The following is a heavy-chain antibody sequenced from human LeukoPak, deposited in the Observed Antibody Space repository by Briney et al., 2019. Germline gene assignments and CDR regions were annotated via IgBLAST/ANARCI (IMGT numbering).Heavy chain of an antibody. CDR1: GFTFSSYG. Sequence: GGSLRLSCAASGFTFSSYGMHWVRQAPGKGLEWVAFIRYDGSNKYYADSVRGRFTISRGNSKNTLYLQMNSLRAEDTAVYYCAKVVAAAGISWFDPWGQGTLVTVSS. CDR3: AKVVAAAGISWFDP. J-gene: IGHJ5*02. D-gene: IGHD6-13*01. V-gene: IGHV3-30*02. CDR2: IRYDGSNK.